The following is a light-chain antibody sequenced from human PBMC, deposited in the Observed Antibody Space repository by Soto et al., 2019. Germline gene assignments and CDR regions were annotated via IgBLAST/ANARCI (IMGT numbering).Light chain of an antibody. Sequence: QSALTRPASVSGSPGQSITISCTGTSSDVGAYDYVSWYQQHPGKAPKLMIYDVTNRPSGVSNRFSGSKSGNTASLTISGLQAEDEADYYCSSYTISNSLVFGGGTKLTVL. V-gene: IGLV2-14*01. CDR3: SSYTISNSLV. CDR1: SSDVGAYDY. J-gene: IGLJ2*01. CDR2: DVT.